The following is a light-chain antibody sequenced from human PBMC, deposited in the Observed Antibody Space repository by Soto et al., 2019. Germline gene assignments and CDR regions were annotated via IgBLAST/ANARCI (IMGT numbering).Light chain of an antibody. CDR1: QPVSSSY. Sequence: EMVLTQSPGILSLSPGERATLSCRASQPVSSSYLAWYQQKPGQAPRLLIYGATTRATGTPDRFSGSGSGTDFTLTISRLEPEDFAVYYCQKCGISTWPFGQGTKVDIK. V-gene: IGKV3-20*01. CDR3: QKCGISTWP. J-gene: IGKJ1*01. CDR2: GAT.